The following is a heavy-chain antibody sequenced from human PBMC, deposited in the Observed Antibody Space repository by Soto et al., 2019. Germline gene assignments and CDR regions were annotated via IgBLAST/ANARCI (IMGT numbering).Heavy chain of an antibody. J-gene: IGHJ4*02. Sequence: PVGSLRLSCAASGFTFSTCVMHWVRQAPGQGLEWVAVLGYDGSNKFYADSVKGRFAISRDNSKNTLYLQMNSLRAEDTAVYYCANGAYYDFWSGPTEDYWGQGTLVTGSP. D-gene: IGHD3-3*01. CDR1: GFTFSTCV. CDR3: ANGAYYDFWSGPTEDY. CDR2: LGYDGSNK. V-gene: IGHV3-30*18.